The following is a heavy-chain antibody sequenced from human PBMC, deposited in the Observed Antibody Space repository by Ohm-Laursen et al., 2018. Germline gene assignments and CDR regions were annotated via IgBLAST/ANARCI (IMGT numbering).Heavy chain of an antibody. D-gene: IGHD3-16*01. CDR2: IHPGDSDT. J-gene: IGHJ4*02. Sequence: ESLKISCKASGYSFTTYWIGWVRQMPGKGLEWMGIIHPGDSDTRYSPSFQGQVTMSADKSVSTAYLQWSSLKASDTAVYFCARRSDIMDYWGQGTLVTVSS. V-gene: IGHV5-51*01. CDR3: ARRSDIMDY. CDR1: GYSFTTYW.